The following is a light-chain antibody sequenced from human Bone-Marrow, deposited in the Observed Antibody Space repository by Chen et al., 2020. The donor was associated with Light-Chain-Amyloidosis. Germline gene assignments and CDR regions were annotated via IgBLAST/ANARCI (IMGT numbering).Light chain of an antibody. J-gene: IGKJ5*01. CDR1: HDITHY. CDR2: DAS. Sequence: DIQMTQSPSSLSASVGDRVTITCQASHDITHYLNWYQQKPGQATKLLIYDASNLETVVPSRFSESGSETDFVVTISRLQPENIATNDGRQCDKIPITCGEGKRLEIK. CDR3: RQCDKIPIT. V-gene: IGKV1-33*01.